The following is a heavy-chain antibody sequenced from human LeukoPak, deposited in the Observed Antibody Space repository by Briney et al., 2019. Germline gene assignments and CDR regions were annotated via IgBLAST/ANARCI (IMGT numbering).Heavy chain of an antibody. D-gene: IGHD4-17*01. V-gene: IGHV1-2*04. CDR2: INPNSGGT. J-gene: IGHJ4*02. Sequence: EASVKVSCKASGDTFTGYYIHWVRQAPGQGLEWMGWINPNSGGTNYAQKFQGWVTMTRDTSISTAYMELSRLRSDDTAAYYCASTLKVTTPFSLRYWGQGTLVTVSS. CDR3: ASTLKVTTPFSLRY. CDR1: GDTFTGYY.